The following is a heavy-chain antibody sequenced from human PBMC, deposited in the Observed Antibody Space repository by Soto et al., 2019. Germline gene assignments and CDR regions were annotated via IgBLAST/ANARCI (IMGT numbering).Heavy chain of an antibody. CDR3: AKATNAYDINF. J-gene: IGHJ4*02. Sequence: QVQLVESGGGVVQPGGSLRLSCAASGFIFSGYAMHWVRQAPGKGLEWVSVISDDGNTQYYADSVKGRFTVPRDNSNNILYVEMNHLRDEDTAKYYCAKATNAYDINFWGQGTLVTVSP. D-gene: IGHD3-9*01. V-gene: IGHV3-30-3*01. CDR2: ISDDGNTQ. CDR1: GFIFSGYA.